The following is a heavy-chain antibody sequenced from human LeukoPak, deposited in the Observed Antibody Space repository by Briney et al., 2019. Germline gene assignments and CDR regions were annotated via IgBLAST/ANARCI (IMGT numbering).Heavy chain of an antibody. CDR1: GGSISSGGYY. CDR2: IYYSGST. J-gene: IGHJ6*02. Sequence: PSETLSLTCTVSGGSISSGGYYWSWIRQHPGKGLEWIGYIYYSGSTYYNPSLKSRVTISVDTSKNQFSLKLSSVTAADTAVYYCARWKIGPSGYYRNYYYGMDVWGQGTTVTVSS. V-gene: IGHV4-31*03. CDR3: ARWKIGPSGYYRNYYYGMDV. D-gene: IGHD3-22*01.